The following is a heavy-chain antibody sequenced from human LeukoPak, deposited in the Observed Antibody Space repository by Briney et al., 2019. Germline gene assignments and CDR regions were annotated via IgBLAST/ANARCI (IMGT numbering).Heavy chain of an antibody. CDR1: GFTVSSNY. J-gene: IGHJ6*02. Sequence: GGSLRLSCAASGFTVSSNYMSWVRQAPGKGLEWVSVIYSGGSTYYADSVKGRFTISRDNSKNTLYLQMNSVRAEDTAVYYCARATVPYYYYYGMDVWGQGTTVTVSS. CDR2: IYSGGST. CDR3: ARATVPYYYYYGMDV. D-gene: IGHD4-17*01. V-gene: IGHV3-53*01.